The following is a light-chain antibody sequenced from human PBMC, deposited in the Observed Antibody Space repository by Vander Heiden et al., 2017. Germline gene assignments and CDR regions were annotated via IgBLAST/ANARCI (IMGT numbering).Light chain of an antibody. CDR3: SSYTSSSTLV. Sequence: QSALTQPASVSASPGPSITIPCTGTSSDVGGYNYVSWYQQHPGKAPKLMTHDVSNRPSGVSNRFSGSKSGNTASLTISGLQAEDEADYYCSSYTSSSTLVFGGGTKLTVL. CDR2: DVS. J-gene: IGLJ3*02. CDR1: SSDVGGYNY. V-gene: IGLV2-14*03.